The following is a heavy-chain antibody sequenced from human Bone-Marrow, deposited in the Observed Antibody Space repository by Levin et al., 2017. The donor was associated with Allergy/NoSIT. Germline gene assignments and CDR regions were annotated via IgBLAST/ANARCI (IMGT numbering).Heavy chain of an antibody. V-gene: IGHV3-33*01. CDR3: ARLPASGEAYYYYGMDV. J-gene: IGHJ6*02. CDR1: GFIFSTYG. D-gene: IGHD7-27*01. CDR2: IWYDGGNQ. Sequence: GESLRLSCAASGFIFSTYGMHWVRQAPGKGLEWVAVIWYDGGNQYYGDSVKGRFTISRDNSKNTLYLQMNSLRVEDTAVYYCARLPASGEAYYYYGMDVWGQGTTVTVSS.